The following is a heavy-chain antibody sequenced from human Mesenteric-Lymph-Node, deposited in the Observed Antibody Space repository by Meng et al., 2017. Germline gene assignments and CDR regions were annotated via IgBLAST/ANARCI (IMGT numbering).Heavy chain of an antibody. V-gene: IGHV4-4*02. J-gene: IGHJ4*02. CDR1: GASISSTNW. D-gene: IGHD4-17*01. CDR2: IHHGGST. CDR3: ARIDYGDYEIEKYFLDY. Sequence: SETLSLTCAVSGASISSTNWWTGLRQSPGKQLEWIGEIHHGGSTNYNTSLRGLAALSGDKSKDQFSLKLTSVTAADTAVYYCARIDYGDYEIEKYFLDYWGQGTLVTVSS.